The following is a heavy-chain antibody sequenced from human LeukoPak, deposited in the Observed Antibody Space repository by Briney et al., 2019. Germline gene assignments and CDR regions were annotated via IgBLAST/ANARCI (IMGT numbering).Heavy chain of an antibody. V-gene: IGHV1-18*01. Sequence: ASVKVSCKASGYTFTNHGISWVRQAPGQGLEWMGWISTYNGNTNYAQKLQGRVTMTTDTSTSTAYMELRSLRSDDTAVYYCARSGGWAYGDYDGFIAFDIWGQGTMVTVSS. D-gene: IGHD4-17*01. CDR2: ISTYNGNT. CDR1: GYTFTNHG. J-gene: IGHJ3*02. CDR3: ARSGGWAYGDYDGFIAFDI.